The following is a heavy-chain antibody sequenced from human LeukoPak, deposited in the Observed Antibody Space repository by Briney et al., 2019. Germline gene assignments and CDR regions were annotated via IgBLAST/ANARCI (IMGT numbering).Heavy chain of an antibody. D-gene: IGHD3-3*01. CDR1: GGSFSGYY. V-gene: IGHV4-34*01. J-gene: IGHJ4*02. Sequence: SETLSLTCAVYGGSFSGYYWSWIGQPPGKGLEWIGEINHSGSTNYNPSLKSRVTISVDTSKNQFSLKLSSVTAADTAVYYCAVTYYDFWSHFDYWGQGTLVTVSS. CDR3: AVTYYDFWSHFDY. CDR2: INHSGST.